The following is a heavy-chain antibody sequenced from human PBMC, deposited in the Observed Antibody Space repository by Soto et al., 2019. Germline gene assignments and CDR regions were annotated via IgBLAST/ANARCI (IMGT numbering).Heavy chain of an antibody. D-gene: IGHD2-2*01. CDR3: AKGRLEVPAADYYFDY. CDR1: GVTFRSYA. CDR2: ISGGGGST. J-gene: IGHJ4*02. V-gene: IGHV3-23*01. Sequence: PGGSLGLSCAASGVTFRSYAMSWVRQAPGKGLEWASAISGGGGSTYYADSVKGRFTISRDNSKNTLYLQMNSLRAEDTAVYYCAKGRLEVPAADYYFDYWGQGALVTVSS.